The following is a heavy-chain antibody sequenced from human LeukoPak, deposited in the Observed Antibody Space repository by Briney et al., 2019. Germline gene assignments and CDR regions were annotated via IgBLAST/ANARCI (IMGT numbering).Heavy chain of an antibody. CDR2: IYYSGST. CDR1: GGSVSSGSYY. J-gene: IGHJ6*02. D-gene: IGHD2-15*01. CDR3: AREARSAGLLHYYYYYGMDV. Sequence: SETLSLTCTVSGGSVSSGSYYWSWIRQPPGKGLEWIGYIYYSGSTNYNPSLQSRVTISVDTSKNQFSLKLSSVTAADTAVYYCAREARSAGLLHYYYYYGMDVWGQGTTVTVSS. V-gene: IGHV4-61*01.